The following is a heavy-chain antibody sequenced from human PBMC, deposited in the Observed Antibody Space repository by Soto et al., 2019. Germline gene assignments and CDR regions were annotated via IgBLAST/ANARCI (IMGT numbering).Heavy chain of an antibody. Sequence: GGSLRLSCAASGFTFSSYGMHWVRQAPGKGLEWVAVIWYDGSNKYYADSVKGRFTISRDNSKNTLYLQMNSLRAEDTAVYYCARDNVVVVPAAIYYYMDVWGKGTTVTVSS. D-gene: IGHD2-2*01. CDR2: IWYDGSNK. CDR3: ARDNVVVVPAAIYYYMDV. V-gene: IGHV3-33*01. J-gene: IGHJ6*03. CDR1: GFTFSSYG.